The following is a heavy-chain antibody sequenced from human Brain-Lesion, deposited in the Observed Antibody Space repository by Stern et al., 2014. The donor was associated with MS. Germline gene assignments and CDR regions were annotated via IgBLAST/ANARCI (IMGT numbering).Heavy chain of an antibody. CDR2: IYYSGDT. CDR1: GGSVSSTSYA. J-gene: IGHJ5*02. CDR3: AGEEDIRYCSGGSCTGNWFDP. D-gene: IGHD2-15*01. Sequence: VQLVESGPGLVKPSETLSLTCTVAGGSVSSTSYAWAWIRQPPGKGLEWIGTIYYSGDTYYSPSLQSRLTISLDTSQNQVSLQLSSVTAADTAVYYCAGEEDIRYCSGGSCTGNWFDPWGQGTLVTVSS. V-gene: IGHV4-39*01.